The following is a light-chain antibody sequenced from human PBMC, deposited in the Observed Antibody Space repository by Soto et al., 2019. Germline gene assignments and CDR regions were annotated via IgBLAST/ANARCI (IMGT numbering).Light chain of an antibody. J-gene: IGLJ1*01. V-gene: IGLV2-14*03. CDR3: SSSTGDSSYV. CDR2: GVS. Sequence: QSALTQPASVSGSPGQSIAISCTGTSSDVGAYDSVCWYQQHPGKAPKLIIFGVSNRPSGVSNRFAGHKSGNTASLTISGLQAEDEADYYCSSSTGDSSYVFGTGTKVTVL. CDR1: SSDVGAYDS.